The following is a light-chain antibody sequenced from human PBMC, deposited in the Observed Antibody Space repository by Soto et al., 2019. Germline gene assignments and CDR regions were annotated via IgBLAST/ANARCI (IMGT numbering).Light chain of an antibody. CDR1: QDISNY. J-gene: IGKJ4*01. Sequence: SLSASVGNRVIITCRASQDISNYLAWYQQKPGKVPKLLIYGASTLQSGVPSRFSGSGSGTDFTLTISSLQPEDVATYYCQKHNSAPLFGGGTKVEIK. V-gene: IGKV1-27*01. CDR3: QKHNSAPL. CDR2: GAS.